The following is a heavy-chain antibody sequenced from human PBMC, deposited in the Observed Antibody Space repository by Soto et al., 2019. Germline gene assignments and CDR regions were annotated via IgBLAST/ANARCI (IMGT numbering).Heavy chain of an antibody. J-gene: IGHJ4*02. CDR2: FDPEDGET. Sequence: QVQLLQSGAEVKKPGASVKVSCKVSGHTLTELSMHWVRQTPGRGLEWMGGFDPEDGETIFAQKFQGRVTMTADTSTDSTYMELPSLRSEDPAVYYCAAGGTRWLHSPFDYWGQGTLVTISS. CDR1: GHTLTELS. V-gene: IGHV1-24*01. CDR3: AAGGTRWLHSPFDY. D-gene: IGHD1-1*01.